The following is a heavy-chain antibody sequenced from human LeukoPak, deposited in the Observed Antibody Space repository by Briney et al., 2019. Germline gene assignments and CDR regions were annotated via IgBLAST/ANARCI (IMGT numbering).Heavy chain of an antibody. Sequence: GGSLRLSSAASGFTFSSYWMHWVRQTPEKGLVWVSHVSPDGRTTTYADSVKGRFTIFRDNAKSTLYLQMNGLRAEDTAVYYCARDQLLGGQGTLVTVSS. CDR1: GFTFSSYW. V-gene: IGHV3-74*01. D-gene: IGHD1-1*01. CDR2: VSPDGRTT. J-gene: IGHJ4*02. CDR3: ARDQLL.